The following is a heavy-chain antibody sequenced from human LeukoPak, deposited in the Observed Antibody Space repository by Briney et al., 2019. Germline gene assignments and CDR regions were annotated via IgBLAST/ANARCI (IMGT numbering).Heavy chain of an antibody. Sequence: ASVKVSCKASGYIFTTYGISWVRQAPGQGLEWMGWISGYNDDTNYAQKLQGRVTMTTDTSTSTAYMELRSLTSDDTAVYYCTRDHGFSGGSYFDTFDIWGRGTMVTVSS. CDR1: GYIFTTYG. J-gene: IGHJ3*02. CDR2: ISGYNDDT. V-gene: IGHV1-18*01. D-gene: IGHD1-26*01. CDR3: TRDHGFSGGSYFDTFDI.